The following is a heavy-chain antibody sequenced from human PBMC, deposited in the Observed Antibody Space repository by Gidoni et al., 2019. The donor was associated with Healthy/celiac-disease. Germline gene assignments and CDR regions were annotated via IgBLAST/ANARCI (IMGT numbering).Heavy chain of an antibody. J-gene: IGHJ6*02. Sequence: QVQLVESGGGVVQPGRSLRLSCAASGFTFSSYAMHWVRQAPGKGLEWVAVISYDGSNKYYADSVKGRFTISRDNSKNTLYLQMNSLRAEDTAVYYCAREGRSWGLHYYGMDVWGQGTTVTVSS. CDR2: ISYDGSNK. D-gene: IGHD6-13*01. CDR3: AREGRSWGLHYYGMDV. V-gene: IGHV3-30-3*01. CDR1: GFTFSSYA.